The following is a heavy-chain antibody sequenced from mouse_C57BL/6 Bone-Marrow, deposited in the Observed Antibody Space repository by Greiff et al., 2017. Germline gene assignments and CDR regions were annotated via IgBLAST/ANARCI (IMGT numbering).Heavy chain of an antibody. J-gene: IGHJ4*01. CDR3: ASSSFYGSRADARDY. D-gene: IGHD1-1*01. Sequence: EVMLVESVAELVRPGASVKLSCTASGFTIKNTYMHWVKQRPEQGLEWIGRIDPANGNTKYAPKFQGKATITADTSSNTAYLQLSSLTSEDTAIYYGASSSFYGSRADARDYWGQGTSVTVSS. CDR1: GFTIKNTY. CDR2: IDPANGNT. V-gene: IGHV14-3*01.